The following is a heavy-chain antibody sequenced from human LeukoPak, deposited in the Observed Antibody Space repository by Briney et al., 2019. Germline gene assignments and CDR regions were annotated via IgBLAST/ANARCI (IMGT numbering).Heavy chain of an antibody. V-gene: IGHV1-18*01. CDR1: GGTFSSYA. D-gene: IGHD3-10*01. CDR3: ARDTYYYGSGSYVY. Sequence: ASVKVSCKASGGTFSSYAISWVRQAPGQGLEWMGWISAYNGNTNYAQKLQGRVTMTTDTSTSTAYMELRSLRSDDTAVYYCARDTYYYGSGSYVYWGQGTLVTVSS. CDR2: ISAYNGNT. J-gene: IGHJ4*02.